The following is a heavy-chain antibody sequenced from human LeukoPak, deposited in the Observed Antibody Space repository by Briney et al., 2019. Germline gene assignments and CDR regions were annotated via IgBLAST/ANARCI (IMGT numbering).Heavy chain of an antibody. CDR1: GFTFTGYY. V-gene: IGHV1-2*02. D-gene: IGHD6-6*01. CDR3: ARTIEYSSSSLDY. J-gene: IGHJ4*02. CDR2: INLNSGGT. Sequence: ASVKVSCKTSGFTFTGYYVHWVRQAPGQGLEWTGWINLNSGGTTYAQNFQGRVTMTRDTSISTAYMELSRLRSDDTAVYYCARTIEYSSSSLDYWGQGTLVTVSS.